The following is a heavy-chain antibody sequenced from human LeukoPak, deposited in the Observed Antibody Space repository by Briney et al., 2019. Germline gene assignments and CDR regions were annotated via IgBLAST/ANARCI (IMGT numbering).Heavy chain of an antibody. CDR1: GYTFTSYY. CDR2: INPNSGGT. V-gene: IGHV1-2*02. D-gene: IGHD3-22*01. J-gene: IGHJ3*02. Sequence: GASVKVSCKASGYTFTSYYMHWVRQAPGQGLEWMGWINPNSGGTNYAQKFQGRVTMTRDTSISTAYMELSRLRSDDTAVYYCARVWYYYDSKTRAFDIWGQGTMVTVSS. CDR3: ARVWYYYDSKTRAFDI.